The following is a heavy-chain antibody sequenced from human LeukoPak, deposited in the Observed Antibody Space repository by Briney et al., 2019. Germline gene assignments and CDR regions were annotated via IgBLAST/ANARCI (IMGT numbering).Heavy chain of an antibody. J-gene: IGHJ3*01. V-gene: IGHV3-74*01. Sequence: PGGSLRPSCEVSGLTFSNLWMDWVRQTPGQGLVWVCRINTVGSTVYADPVKGRFTISRDNAKNMVYLQRNSLRTEDTAVYYCASLRDTDYWGRGTMVTVSS. CDR2: INTVGST. CDR3: ASLRDTDY. CDR1: GLTFSNLW. D-gene: IGHD4-11*01.